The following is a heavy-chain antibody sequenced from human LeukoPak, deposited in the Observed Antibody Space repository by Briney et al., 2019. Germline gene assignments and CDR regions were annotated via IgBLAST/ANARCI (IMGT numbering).Heavy chain of an antibody. CDR1: GGSISSYC. V-gene: IGHV4-4*07. Sequence: SETLSLTCTVSGGSISSYCWSWIRQPAGKGLEWIGRICTSGSTNYHPSLKSRVTMSVDTSKNQFSLRLSSVTAADTAVYYCARVRIAVAGTYFYYMDVWGKGTTVTVSS. J-gene: IGHJ6*03. D-gene: IGHD6-19*01. CDR2: ICTSGST. CDR3: ARVRIAVAGTYFYYMDV.